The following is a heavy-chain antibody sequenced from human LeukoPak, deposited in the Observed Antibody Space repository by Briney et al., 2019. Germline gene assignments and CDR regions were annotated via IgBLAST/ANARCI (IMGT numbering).Heavy chain of an antibody. V-gene: IGHV3-21*01. CDR2: ISSSSSYI. Sequence: GGSLRLSCAASGFTFSSYSMNWVRQAPGKGLERVSSISSSSSYIYYADSVKGRFTISRDNAKNPLYLQMNSLRAEDTAVYYCARDLNYDFWSGYYPTQYYFDYWGQGTLVTVSS. CDR1: GFTFSSYS. D-gene: IGHD3-3*01. J-gene: IGHJ4*02. CDR3: ARDLNYDFWSGYYPTQYYFDY.